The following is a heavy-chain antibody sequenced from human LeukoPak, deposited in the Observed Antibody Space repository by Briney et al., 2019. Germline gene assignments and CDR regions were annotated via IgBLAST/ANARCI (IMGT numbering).Heavy chain of an antibody. CDR3: ARAIYDSSGGYNWFDP. Sequence: ASVKVSCKASGYTFTGYYMHWVRQAPGQGLEWMGWINPSSGGTNYAQKFQGRVTMTRDTSISTAYMELSRLRSDDTAVYYCARAIYDSSGGYNWFDPWGQGTLVTVSS. CDR2: INPSSGGT. CDR1: GYTFTGYY. V-gene: IGHV1-2*02. J-gene: IGHJ5*02. D-gene: IGHD3-22*01.